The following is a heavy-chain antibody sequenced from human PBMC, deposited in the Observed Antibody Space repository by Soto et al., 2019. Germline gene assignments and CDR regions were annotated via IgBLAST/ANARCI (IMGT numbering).Heavy chain of an antibody. CDR3: ANARTSYSGYYYYGMDV. CDR2: ISHDGSNK. J-gene: IGHJ6*02. D-gene: IGHD4-4*01. Sequence: QVQLVESGGGVVQPGRSLRLSCAASGFTFSTYGMHWVRQAPGKGLGWVAVISHDGSNKYYADSVKGRFTISRDNFKSTLYLQMNGLRPEDTAVFFCANARTSYSGYYYYGMDVWGQGTTVTVSS. CDR1: GFTFSTYG. V-gene: IGHV3-30*18.